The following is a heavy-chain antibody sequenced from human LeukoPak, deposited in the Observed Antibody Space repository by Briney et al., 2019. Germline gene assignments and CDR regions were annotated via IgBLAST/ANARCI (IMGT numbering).Heavy chain of an antibody. J-gene: IGHJ4*02. CDR2: ISPGGGPT. V-gene: IGHV3-23*01. CDR3: AKDGAWLRFDD. CDR1: GFPFSIYG. D-gene: IGHD5-12*01. Sequence: GGTLRLSCAGSGFPFSIYGMNWVRQAPGKGLEWVSGISPGGGPTYYADSVKGRFTISRDDSKNTLYLQMNNLRAEDTAVYYCAKDGAWLRFDDWGQGILVTVSS.